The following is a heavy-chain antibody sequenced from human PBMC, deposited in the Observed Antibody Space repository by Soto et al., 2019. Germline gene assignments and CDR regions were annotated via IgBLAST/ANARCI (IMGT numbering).Heavy chain of an antibody. D-gene: IGHD1-26*01. CDR1: GFTFSSYG. Sequence: QVQLVESGGGVVQPGRSLRLSCAASGFTFSSYGMHWVRQAPGKGLEWVAVISYDGSSKYYADSVKGRFTISRDNSKNSLYLQMNSLRAEDTAVYYCAKDGEAELLDYWGQGTLVTVSS. J-gene: IGHJ4*02. CDR2: ISYDGSSK. CDR3: AKDGEAELLDY. V-gene: IGHV3-30*18.